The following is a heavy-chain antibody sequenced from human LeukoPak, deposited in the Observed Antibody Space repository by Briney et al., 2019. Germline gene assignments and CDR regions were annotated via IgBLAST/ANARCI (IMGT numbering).Heavy chain of an antibody. CDR3: ASGWDTVTTFGVY. Sequence: SVKVSCKAPGGTFSSYAISWVRQAPGQGLEWMGGIIPIFGTANYAQKFQGRVTITADESTSTAYMELSSLRSEDTAVYYCASGWDTVTTFGVYWGQGTLVTVSS. CDR2: IIPIFGTA. D-gene: IGHD4-17*01. V-gene: IGHV1-69*01. CDR1: GGTFSSYA. J-gene: IGHJ4*02.